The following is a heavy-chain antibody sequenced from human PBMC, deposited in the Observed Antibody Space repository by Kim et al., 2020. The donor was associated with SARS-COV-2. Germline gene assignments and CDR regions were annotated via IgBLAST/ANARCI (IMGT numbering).Heavy chain of an antibody. J-gene: IGHJ5*02. D-gene: IGHD3-3*01. Sequence: ASVKVSCKASGYTFTSYAMHWVRQAPGQRLEWMGWINAGNGNTKYSQKFQGRVTITRDTSASTAYMELSSLRSEDTAVYYCARIPPEVTTLGWFDPWGQGTLVTVSS. CDR3: ARIPPEVTTLGWFDP. CDR1: GYTFTSYA. CDR2: INAGNGNT. V-gene: IGHV1-3*01.